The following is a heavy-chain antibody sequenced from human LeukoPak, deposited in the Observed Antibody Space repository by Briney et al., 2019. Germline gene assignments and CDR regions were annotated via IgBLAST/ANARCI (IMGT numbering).Heavy chain of an antibody. Sequence: GGSLRLSCAASGFTFSSYGMHWVRQAPGKGLEWVAVISYDGSNKYYADSVKGRFTISRDNSKNTLYLQMNSLRAEDTAVYYCAKGRNYCDSSGKFDYWGQGTLVTVSS. CDR3: AKGRNYCDSSGKFDY. D-gene: IGHD3-22*01. V-gene: IGHV3-30*18. J-gene: IGHJ4*02. CDR1: GFTFSSYG. CDR2: ISYDGSNK.